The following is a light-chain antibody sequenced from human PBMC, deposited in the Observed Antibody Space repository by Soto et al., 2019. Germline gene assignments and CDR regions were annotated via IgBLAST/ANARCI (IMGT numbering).Light chain of an antibody. CDR2: KAS. Sequence: DIQMTQSPSTLSASVGDRVTLTCRASQSISSRLAWYQQKPGKAPKLLIYKASSLESGVPSRFSGSGSGTEFTLTISSLQPDDFATYYCQQSNTYPYTFGQGTKLEI. J-gene: IGKJ2*01. V-gene: IGKV1-5*03. CDR1: QSISSR. CDR3: QQSNTYPYT.